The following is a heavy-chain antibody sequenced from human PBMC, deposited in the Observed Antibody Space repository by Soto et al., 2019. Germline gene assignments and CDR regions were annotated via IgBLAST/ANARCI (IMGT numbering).Heavy chain of an antibody. CDR1: GGTLSNYA. V-gene: IGHV1-69*01. CDR2: VIPIFSIM. CDR3: ARGRTIFGVVNFDY. D-gene: IGHD3-3*01. J-gene: IGHJ4*02. Sequence: QLQLVQSGAEVQKPGSSVKVSCKASGGTLSNYAIAWERLAPGQGLEWVGGVIPIFSIMKYAQKFQDRVTFTADDSTNTAYMELSSLTSEDTAVYYCARGRTIFGVVNFDYWGQGTLVTVSS.